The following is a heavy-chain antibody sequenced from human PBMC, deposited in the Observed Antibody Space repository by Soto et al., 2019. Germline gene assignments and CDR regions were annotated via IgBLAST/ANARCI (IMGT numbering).Heavy chain of an antibody. CDR2: ISGNGGST. J-gene: IGHJ6*02. D-gene: IGHD3-3*01. Sequence: GGSLRLSCAASGFTFSRYAMSWVRQAPGKGLEWVSGISGNGGSTYYADSVKGRFTISRDNSKNTLYVQMNSLRVEDTALYYCAKDILRLSIFRPYYNMDVWGQGTTVTVSS. V-gene: IGHV3-23*01. CDR3: AKDILRLSIFRPYYNMDV. CDR1: GFTFSRYA.